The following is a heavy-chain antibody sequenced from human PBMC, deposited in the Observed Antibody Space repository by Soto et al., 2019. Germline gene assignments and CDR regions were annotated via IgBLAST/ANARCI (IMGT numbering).Heavy chain of an antibody. CDR1: GFTFSNYG. J-gene: IGHJ4*02. CDR3: AKRSDSGYAVDYFDY. Sequence: GGSLRLSCAASGFTFSNYGMHWVRQAPGKGLEWVALISYDGRSKYYSASVKGRFTISRDNSKNTMYLQMNSLRAEDTAVYFCAKRSDSGYAVDYFDYWGQGTLVTVSS. CDR2: ISYDGRSK. V-gene: IGHV3-30*18. D-gene: IGHD5-12*01.